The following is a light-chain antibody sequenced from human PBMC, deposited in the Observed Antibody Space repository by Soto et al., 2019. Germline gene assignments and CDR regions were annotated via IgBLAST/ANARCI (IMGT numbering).Light chain of an antibody. CDR1: QSISTY. Sequence: DIQMTQSPSSLSASVGDRVTITSRASQSISTYLNWYQQKPGRAPNLLIYSTSTLQTGVPSRFSGSGSGTDFTLTISSLQPEDFATYYCLQSYSTLGSHGSLGTFRQGTEVEIK. V-gene: IGKV1-39*01. J-gene: IGKJ1*01. CDR2: STS. CDR3: LQSYSTLGSHGSLGT.